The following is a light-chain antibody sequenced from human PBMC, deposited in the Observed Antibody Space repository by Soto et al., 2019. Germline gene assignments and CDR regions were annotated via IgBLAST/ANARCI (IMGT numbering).Light chain of an antibody. CDR3: QSYDTSLSGFYV. V-gene: IGLV1-40*01. CDR1: SSNIGAGYD. J-gene: IGLJ1*01. Sequence: QSALTQPPSVSGAPGQRVTISCTGGSSNIGAGYDVHWYQQLPGTAPKLLIYVNTNRPSGVPDRFSGSKSGTSASLAITGLQAEDEADYYCQSYDTSLSGFYVFGTGTKVTVL. CDR2: VNT.